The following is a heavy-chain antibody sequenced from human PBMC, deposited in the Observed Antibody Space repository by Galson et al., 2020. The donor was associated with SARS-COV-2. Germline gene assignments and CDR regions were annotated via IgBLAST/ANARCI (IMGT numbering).Heavy chain of an antibody. D-gene: IGHD3-22*01. CDR1: GFTFSSYD. Sequence: GGSLRLSCAASGFTFSSYDMHWVRQATGKGLEWVSAIGTAGDTYYPGSVKGRFTISRENAKNSLYLQMNSLRAGDTAVYYCARVAFDSSGYYWYFDLWGRGTLVTVSS. CDR3: ARVAFDSSGYYWYFDL. CDR2: IGTAGDT. J-gene: IGHJ2*01. V-gene: IGHV3-13*01.